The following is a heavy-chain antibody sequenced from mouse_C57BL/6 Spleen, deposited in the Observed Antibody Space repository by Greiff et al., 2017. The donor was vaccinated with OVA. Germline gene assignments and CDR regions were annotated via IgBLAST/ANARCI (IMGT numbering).Heavy chain of an antibody. CDR3: ARAKSDRRWEYFDY. CDR2: IYPGDGDT. D-gene: IGHD1-1*02. Sequence: VQLQQSGAELVKPGASVKISCKASGYAFSSYWMNWVKQRPGQGLERIGQIYPGDGDTNYNGKFKGKATLTADKSSSTAYMQLISLTSADSAVYFCARAKSDRRWEYFDYWGQGTTLTVSA. CDR1: GYAFSSYW. V-gene: IGHV1-80*01. J-gene: IGHJ2*01.